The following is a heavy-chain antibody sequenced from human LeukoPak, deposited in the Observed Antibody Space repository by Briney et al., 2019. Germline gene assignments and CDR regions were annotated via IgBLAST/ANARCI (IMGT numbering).Heavy chain of an antibody. CDR2: ITGSGGST. CDR3: AKGGSTSRVTTSRVVFGYYYYLDV. Sequence: PGGSLRLSCAASGFTFNNYAMSWVRQAPGKGLEWVSAITGSGGSTTYADSVKGRFTISRDNSKNMLYLQMNSLRAEDPAVYYCAKGGSTSRVTTSRVVFGYYYYLDVWGKGTPVTVSS. CDR1: GFTFNNYA. J-gene: IGHJ6*03. V-gene: IGHV3-23*01. D-gene: IGHD4-17*01.